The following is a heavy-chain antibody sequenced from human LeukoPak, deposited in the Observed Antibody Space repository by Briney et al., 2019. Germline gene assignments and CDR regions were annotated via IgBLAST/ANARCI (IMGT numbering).Heavy chain of an antibody. D-gene: IGHD3-22*01. CDR3: ARVYYYDSEGPW. V-gene: IGHV3-30-3*01. J-gene: IGHJ4*02. Sequence: GRSLRLSCAASGFTLSSYAMHWVRQAPGKGLERVAVISYDGSNKYYADSVKGRFTISRDNAKNSLYLQMNSLRAEDTAVYYCARVYYYDSEGPWWGQGTLVTVSS. CDR1: GFTLSSYA. CDR2: ISYDGSNK.